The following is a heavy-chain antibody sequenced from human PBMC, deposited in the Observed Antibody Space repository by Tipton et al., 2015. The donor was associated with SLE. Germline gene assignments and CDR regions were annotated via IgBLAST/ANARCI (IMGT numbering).Heavy chain of an antibody. CDR2: INHSGST. Sequence: TLSLTCTVSGGSISSSSYYWSWIRQPPGKGLEWIGEINHSGSTNYNPSLKSRVTISVDTSKNQFSLKLSSVTAADTAVYYCARGRGSSSSGHYWGQGTLATVSS. D-gene: IGHD6-6*01. CDR3: ARGRGSSSSGHY. J-gene: IGHJ4*02. V-gene: IGHV4-39*07. CDR1: GGSISSSSYY.